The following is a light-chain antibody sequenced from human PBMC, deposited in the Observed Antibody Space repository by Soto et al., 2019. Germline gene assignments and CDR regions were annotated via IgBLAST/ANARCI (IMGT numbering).Light chain of an antibody. CDR2: LNSDGSH. Sequence: QSVLTQSPSASASLGASVKLTCTLRSGHSSYAIAWHQQQPEKGPRYLMKLNSDGSHSKGDGIPDRFSGSSSGAERYLIISSLQSEDAADYYCQTWGTGIHVFGTGTKLTVL. CDR3: QTWGTGIHV. V-gene: IGLV4-69*01. CDR1: SGHSSYA. J-gene: IGLJ1*01.